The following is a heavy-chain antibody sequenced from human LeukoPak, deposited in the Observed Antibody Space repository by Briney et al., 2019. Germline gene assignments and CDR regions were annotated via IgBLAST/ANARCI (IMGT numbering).Heavy chain of an antibody. J-gene: IGHJ4*02. CDR2: INHSGST. Sequence: SETLSLTCAVYGGSFSGYYWSWIRQPPGKGLEWIGEINHSGSTNYNPSLKSRVTISVDTSKNQFSLKPSSVTAADTAVYYCARGRGYSYGLDYWGQGTLVTVSS. D-gene: IGHD5-18*01. CDR1: GGSFSGYY. V-gene: IGHV4-34*01. CDR3: ARGRGYSYGLDY.